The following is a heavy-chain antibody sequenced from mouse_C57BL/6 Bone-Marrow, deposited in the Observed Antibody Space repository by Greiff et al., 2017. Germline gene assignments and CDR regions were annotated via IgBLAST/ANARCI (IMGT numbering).Heavy chain of an antibody. CDR3: ARVHFDY. Sequence: EVMLVESGGGLVKPGGSLKLSCAASGFTFSSYAMSWVRQTPEKRLEWVATISDGGSYTYYPDNVKGRFTIARDNAKNNLYLQMSHLKSEDTAMYYCARVHFDYWGQGTTLTVSS. J-gene: IGHJ2*01. V-gene: IGHV5-4*03. CDR2: ISDGGSYT. CDR1: GFTFSSYA.